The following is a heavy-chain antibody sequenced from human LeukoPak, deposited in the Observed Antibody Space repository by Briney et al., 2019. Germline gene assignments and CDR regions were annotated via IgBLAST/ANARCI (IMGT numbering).Heavy chain of an antibody. Sequence: GGSLRLSCVASGFTFDDYAMHWVRQVPGKGLEWVSDITWNSGRVGYADSVRGRFTISRDNAKNSLYLQMNSLRVEDTAFYYCAKDMWSSSWEHPYDHWGQGTLVTVSS. CDR3: AKDMWSSSWEHPYDH. V-gene: IGHV3-9*01. D-gene: IGHD6-13*01. CDR1: GFTFDDYA. CDR2: ITWNSGRV. J-gene: IGHJ4*02.